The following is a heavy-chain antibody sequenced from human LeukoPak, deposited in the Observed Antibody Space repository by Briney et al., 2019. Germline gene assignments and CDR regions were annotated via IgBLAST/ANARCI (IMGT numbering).Heavy chain of an antibody. CDR1: GGSISSYY. CDR2: IYYSGST. J-gene: IGHJ4*02. V-gene: IGHV4-59*12. Sequence: SETLSLTCTVSGGSISSYYWSWIRQPPGKGLEWIGYIYYSGSTNYNPSLKSRVTISVDTSKNQFSLKLSSVTAADTAVYYCASLPHYYDSSGYSDYWGQGTLVTVSS. CDR3: ASLPHYYDSSGYSDY. D-gene: IGHD3-22*01.